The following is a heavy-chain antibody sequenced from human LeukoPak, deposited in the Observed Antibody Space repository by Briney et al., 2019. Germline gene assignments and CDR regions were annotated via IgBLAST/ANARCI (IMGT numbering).Heavy chain of an antibody. J-gene: IGHJ4*02. V-gene: IGHV3-64*01. CDR3: ARRGINYGDPMDY. CDR1: GFTFSSYD. D-gene: IGHD4-17*01. CDR2: ISSKGGST. Sequence: PGGSLRLSCAASGFTFSSYDMHWVRQAPGKGLEYVSAISSKGGSTYYANSVKGRFTISRDNSKNTLYLQMGSLRGEDMAVHYCARRGINYGDPMDYWGQGTLVTVSS.